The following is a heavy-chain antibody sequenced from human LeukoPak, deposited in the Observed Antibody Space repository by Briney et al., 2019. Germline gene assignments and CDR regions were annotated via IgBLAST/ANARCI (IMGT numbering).Heavy chain of an antibody. V-gene: IGHV4-59*02. CDR1: AVSVSNFY. CDR3: ASHLSYAFDI. J-gene: IGHJ3*02. Sequence: SETLSLTCVVSAVSVSNFYWSLIRQPPGKGLDWIGYISYSGSTNYNPSLKSRVTISLDKSKNQFSLKLTSVTAADTAVYYCASHLSYAFDIWGQGTMVTVSS. CDR2: ISYSGST.